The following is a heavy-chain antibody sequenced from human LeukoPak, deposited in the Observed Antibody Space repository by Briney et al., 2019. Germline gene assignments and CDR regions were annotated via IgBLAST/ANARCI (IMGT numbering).Heavy chain of an antibody. CDR2: INTKTGNP. CDR3: ARDGLLSYYGSGSYRYYYYYMDV. V-gene: IGHV7-4-1*02. Sequence: ALVKVSCKASGYTFTSYAMNWGRQAPGQGLEWMGWINTKTGNPTYAQGFTGRFVFSLDTSVSTAYLQISSLKAEDTAVYYCARDGLLSYYGSGSYRYYYYYMDVWGKGTTVTVSS. J-gene: IGHJ6*03. CDR1: GYTFTSYA. D-gene: IGHD3-10*01.